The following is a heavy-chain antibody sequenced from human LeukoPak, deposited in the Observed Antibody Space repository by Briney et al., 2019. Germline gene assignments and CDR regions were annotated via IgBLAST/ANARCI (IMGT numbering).Heavy chain of an antibody. D-gene: IGHD1-26*01. CDR3: ARDRSTIVRSFDY. CDR1: GFTFGSYV. CDR2: FSGSGGST. V-gene: IGHV3-23*01. Sequence: GGSLRLSCAASGFTFGSYVMSWVRQAPGKGLEWVSAFSGSGGSTYYADSVKGRSTISRDNSKNTLYLQMNSLRAEDTAVYYCARDRSTIVRSFDYWGQGTLVTVSS. J-gene: IGHJ4*02.